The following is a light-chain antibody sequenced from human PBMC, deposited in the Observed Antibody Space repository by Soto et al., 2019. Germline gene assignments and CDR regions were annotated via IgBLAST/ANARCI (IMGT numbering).Light chain of an antibody. V-gene: IGLV2-8*01. J-gene: IGLJ2*01. CDR1: SSDVGDYNY. CDR3: SSYAGSNNFGV. Sequence: QSALTQPPSVSGSPGQSVTISCTGTSSDVGDYNYVSWYQHQPDKAPKLMIYEVTKRPSGVPDRFSGSKSVNTASLTVSGLQAEDEADYYCSSYAGSNNFGVFGGGTQLTVL. CDR2: EVT.